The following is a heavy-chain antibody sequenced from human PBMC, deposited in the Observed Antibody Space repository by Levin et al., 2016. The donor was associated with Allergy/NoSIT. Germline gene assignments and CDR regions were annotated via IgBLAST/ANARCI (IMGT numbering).Heavy chain of an antibody. CDR3: AKEGYVRGSWGFNFDY. V-gene: IGHV3-23*01. CDR1: GFTFSTYA. J-gene: IGHJ4*02. CDR2: ISGSGGTT. D-gene: IGHD1-26*01. Sequence: GGSLRLSCAASGFTFSTYAMSWVRQAPGKGLEWVSGISGSGGTTYYADSVKGRFIISRDNSKNTVYLQMNSLRPEDTAVYYCAKEGYVRGSWGFNFDYWGQGTLVTVSS.